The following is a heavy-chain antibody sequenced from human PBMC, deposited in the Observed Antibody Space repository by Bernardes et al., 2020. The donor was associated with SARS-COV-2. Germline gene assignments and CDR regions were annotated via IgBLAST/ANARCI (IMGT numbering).Heavy chain of an antibody. Sequence: GGSLRLSCAASGFTFRSYAMSWVRQAPGKGLEWVSVISGSGGSTYYADSVKGRFTISRDNSKNTLYLQMNSLRAEDTAVYYCAKEIKSYDILTGFDYWGQGTLVTVSS. D-gene: IGHD3-9*01. J-gene: IGHJ4*02. CDR3: AKEIKSYDILTGFDY. CDR2: ISGSGGST. V-gene: IGHV3-23*01. CDR1: GFTFRSYA.